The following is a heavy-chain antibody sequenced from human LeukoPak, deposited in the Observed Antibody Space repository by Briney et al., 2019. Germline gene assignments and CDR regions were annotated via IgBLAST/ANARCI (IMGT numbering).Heavy chain of an antibody. D-gene: IGHD5-18*01. V-gene: IGHV3-7*01. CDR3: AKMGEQYSYGYSP. CDR2: INQDGSEK. Sequence: GGSLRLSCATSGFSFNNDWMDWVRQAPGKGLEWVANINQDGSEKNCLDSVKGRFTISRDNAQNSLYLQMNGLRVEDTAVYYCAKMGEQYSYGYSPWGQGTLVTVSS. CDR1: GFSFNNDW. J-gene: IGHJ5*02.